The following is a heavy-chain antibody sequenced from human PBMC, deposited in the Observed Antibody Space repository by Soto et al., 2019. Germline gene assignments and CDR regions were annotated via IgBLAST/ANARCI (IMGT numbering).Heavy chain of an antibody. CDR3: AKKRRTGPTPSYFDY. CDR2: ISYDGSNK. CDR1: GFTFSSYG. D-gene: IGHD1-1*01. V-gene: IGHV3-30*18. J-gene: IGHJ4*02. Sequence: AGGSLRLSCAASGFTFSSYGMHWVRQAPGKGLEWVAVISYDGSNKYYADSVKGRFTISRDNSKNTLYLQMNSLRAEDTAVYYCAKKRRTGPTPSYFDYWGQGTLVTVSS.